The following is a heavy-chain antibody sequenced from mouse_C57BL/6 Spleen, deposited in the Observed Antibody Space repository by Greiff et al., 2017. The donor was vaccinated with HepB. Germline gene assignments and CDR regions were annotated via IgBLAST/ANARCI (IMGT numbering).Heavy chain of an antibody. CDR2: INPSTGGT. CDR1: GYSFTGYY. J-gene: IGHJ2*01. CDR3: ARPLYYGSSYDYFDY. D-gene: IGHD1-1*01. V-gene: IGHV1-42*01. Sequence: EVQLQQPGPELVKPGASVKISCKASGYSFTGYYMNWVKQSPEKSLEWIGEINPSTGGTTYNQKFKAKATLTVDKSSSTAYMQLKSLTSEDSAVYYCARPLYYGSSYDYFDYWGQGTTLTVSS.